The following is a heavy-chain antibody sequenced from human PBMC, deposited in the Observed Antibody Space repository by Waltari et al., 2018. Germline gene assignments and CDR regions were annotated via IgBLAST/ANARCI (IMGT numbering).Heavy chain of an antibody. Sequence: QVQLVESGGGVVQPGRSLRLSCAASGFTFSSYGMPWVRQAPGKGLEWVAVIWYDGSNKYYADSVKGRFTISRDNSKNTLYLQMNSLRAEDTAVYYCARLRFPFVAPDYWGQGTLVTVSS. D-gene: IGHD3-3*01. CDR2: IWYDGSNK. J-gene: IGHJ4*02. CDR1: GFTFSSYG. V-gene: IGHV3-33*01. CDR3: ARLRFPFVAPDY.